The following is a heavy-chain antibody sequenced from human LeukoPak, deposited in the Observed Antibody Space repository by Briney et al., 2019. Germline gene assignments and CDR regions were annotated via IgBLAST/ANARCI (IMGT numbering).Heavy chain of an antibody. V-gene: IGHV1-18*01. Sequence: ASVKVSCKASGYTFTSYGISWVRQAPGQGLEWMGWISAYNGNTNYAQKLQGRVTMTTDASTSTAYMEVRSLRSDDTAVYYCAREPLLWSSGFYLQGFDIWGQGTLVTVSS. CDR2: ISAYNGNT. CDR3: AREPLLWSSGFYLQGFDI. CDR1: GYTFTSYG. J-gene: IGHJ3*02. D-gene: IGHD3-22*01.